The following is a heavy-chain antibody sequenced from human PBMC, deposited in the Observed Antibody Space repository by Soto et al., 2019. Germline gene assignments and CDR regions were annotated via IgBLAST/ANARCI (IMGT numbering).Heavy chain of an antibody. J-gene: IGHJ5*02. CDR1: GGSISSYY. CDR2: IYTSGST. Sequence: SETLSLTCTVSGGSISSYYWSWIRQPAGKGLEWIGRIYTSGSTNYNPSLKSRVTMSVDTSKNQFSLKLSSVTAVDTAVYYCARDLGWGSYINWFDPWGQGTLVTVSS. D-gene: IGHD1-26*01. V-gene: IGHV4-4*07. CDR3: ARDLGWGSYINWFDP.